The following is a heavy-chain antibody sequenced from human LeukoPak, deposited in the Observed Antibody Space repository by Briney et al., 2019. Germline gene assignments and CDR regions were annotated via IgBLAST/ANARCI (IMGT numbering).Heavy chain of an antibody. J-gene: IGHJ3*02. Sequence: PARSLRLSCAAAAFTFDEYAMHWVRQAQRKVLEWVSCISWNSDSIGYADSVKGRFTISRANTKNSLYLQMNSLRAEDTAFYSCVPDNRATMVTQTDAFDIWGKGTMVTVSS. D-gene: IGHD4-23*01. CDR1: AFTFDEYA. V-gene: IGHV3-9*01. CDR2: ISWNSDSI. CDR3: VPDNRATMVTQTDAFDI.